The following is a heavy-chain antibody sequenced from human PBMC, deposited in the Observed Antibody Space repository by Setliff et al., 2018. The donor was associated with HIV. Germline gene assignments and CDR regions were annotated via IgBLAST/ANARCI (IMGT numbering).Heavy chain of an antibody. CDR3: ARAQRITIFGVVYWYFDL. V-gene: IGHV4-59*11. CDR2: IYYNGST. Sequence: PSETLSLTCTASGGSISSPYWSWIRQPPGKGLEWIGYIYYNGSTNYNPSPKSRVTISVDTSKKQFSLRLGSVTAADTAVYCCARAQRITIFGVVYWYFDLWGRGTLVTVSS. D-gene: IGHD3-3*01. CDR1: GGSISSPY. J-gene: IGHJ2*01.